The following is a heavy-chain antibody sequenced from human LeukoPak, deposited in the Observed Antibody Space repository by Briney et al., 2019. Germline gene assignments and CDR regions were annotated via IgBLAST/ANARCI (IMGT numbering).Heavy chain of an antibody. CDR2: ISGSGGST. Sequence: GGSLRLSCAASGFTFSSNSTNWVRQAPGKGLEWVSVISGSGGSTHNADSVKGRFTISRDNSKNTLYLQMNSLRAEDTAVYYCAKDAEQWLVSPYFQHWGQGTLVTVSS. J-gene: IGHJ1*01. V-gene: IGHV3-23*01. CDR1: GFTFSSNS. CDR3: AKDAEQWLVSPYFQH. D-gene: IGHD6-19*01.